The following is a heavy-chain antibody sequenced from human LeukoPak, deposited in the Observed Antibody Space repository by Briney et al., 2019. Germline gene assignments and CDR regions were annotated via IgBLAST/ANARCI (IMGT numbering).Heavy chain of an antibody. V-gene: IGHV4-34*01. CDR3: ARGSPVLRGYQLRSTNWSDP. D-gene: IGHD2-2*01. Sequence: SETLSLTCAVYGGSFSGYYWSWIRQPPGKGLEWIGEINHSGSTNYNPSLKSRVTISVDTSKNQFSLKLSSVTAADTAVYYCARGSPVLRGYQLRSTNWSDPWGQGTLVTVSS. CDR1: GGSFSGYY. CDR2: INHSGST. J-gene: IGHJ5*02.